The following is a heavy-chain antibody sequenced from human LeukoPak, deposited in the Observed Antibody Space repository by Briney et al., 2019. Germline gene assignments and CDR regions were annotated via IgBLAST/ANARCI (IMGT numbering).Heavy chain of an antibody. CDR2: ILSDGGNN. J-gene: IGHJ4*02. Sequence: AGGSLRLSCAASGFTFSTYGMHWVRQAPGKGLEWVAAILSDGGNNFYADSVKGRFTISRDNSKKTLYLQMNSLRAEDTAVYYCAKGGYSYGYADYWGQGTLVTVSS. V-gene: IGHV3-30*18. CDR1: GFTFSTYG. D-gene: IGHD5-18*01. CDR3: AKGGYSYGYADY.